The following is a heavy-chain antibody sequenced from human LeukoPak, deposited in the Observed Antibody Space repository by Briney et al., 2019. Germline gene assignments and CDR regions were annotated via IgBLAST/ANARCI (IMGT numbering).Heavy chain of an antibody. CDR3: ARAPSWYSEYYYYYYMDV. CDR2: IYTSGST. CDR1: GGSISSSSYY. Sequence: SETLSLTCTVSGGSISSSSYYWSWIRQPAGKGLEWIGRIYTSGSTNYNPSLKSRVTISVDTSKNQFSLKLSSVTAADTAVYYCARAPSWYSEYYYYYYMDVWGKGTTVTVSS. D-gene: IGHD6-13*01. V-gene: IGHV4-61*02. J-gene: IGHJ6*03.